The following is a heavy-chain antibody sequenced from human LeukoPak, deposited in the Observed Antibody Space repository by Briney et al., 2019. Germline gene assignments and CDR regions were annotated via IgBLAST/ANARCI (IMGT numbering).Heavy chain of an antibody. J-gene: IGHJ6*03. D-gene: IGHD6-19*01. CDR2: MNPNSGNT. CDR3: ARDVRIAVAGNCYYYYMDV. Sequence: ASVKVSCKASGYTFTSYDINWVRQATGQGLEWMGWMNPNSGNTGYAQKFQGRVTMTRNTSINTAYMELSSLRSEDTAVYYCARDVRIAVAGNCYYYYMDVWGKGTTVTVSS. V-gene: IGHV1-8*01. CDR1: GYTFTSYD.